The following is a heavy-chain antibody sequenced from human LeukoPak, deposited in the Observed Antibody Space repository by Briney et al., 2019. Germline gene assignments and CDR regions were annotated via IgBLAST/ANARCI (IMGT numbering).Heavy chain of an antibody. V-gene: IGHV1-69*13. CDR3: ATGPDYSSGWYVYWFDP. D-gene: IGHD6-19*01. Sequence: SVKVSCKASGGTFSSYAISWVRQAPGQGLEWMGGIIPIFGTANYAQKFQGRVTITADESTSTAYMELSSLRSEDTAVYYCATGPDYSSGWYVYWFDPWGQGTLVTVSS. J-gene: IGHJ5*02. CDR2: IIPIFGTA. CDR1: GGTFSSYA.